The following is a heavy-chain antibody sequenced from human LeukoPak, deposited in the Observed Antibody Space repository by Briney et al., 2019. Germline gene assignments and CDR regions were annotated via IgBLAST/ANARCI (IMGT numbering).Heavy chain of an antibody. Sequence: GGSLRLSCAASGFTFSFYAMHWVRQAPGKWLEWVARISYDGSNKYYADSVKGRFTISRDNSKNTLYLQMNSLRAEDTAVYYCARDPNCSSTSCYADYYYGMDVWGKGTTVIVSS. CDR1: GFTFSFYA. CDR2: ISYDGSNK. D-gene: IGHD2-2*01. V-gene: IGHV3-30*04. CDR3: ARDPNCSSTSCYADYYYGMDV. J-gene: IGHJ6*04.